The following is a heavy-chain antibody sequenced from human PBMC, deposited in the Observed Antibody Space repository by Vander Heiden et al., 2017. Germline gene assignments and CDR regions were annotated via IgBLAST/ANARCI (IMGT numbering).Heavy chain of an antibody. CDR1: GFSLSTSGLG. D-gene: IGHD3-10*01. V-gene: IGHV2-5*02. Sequence: QITLKEFGPTLVKPTMTLTLTCTFPGFSLSTSGLGVGWIRQPPGKALEWLALIYWDDDKRYSPSLKSRLTITKDTSKNQVVLTLTNMDPVDTATYYCAPFQAYGSGRYFDYWGQGTLVTVSS. CDR3: APFQAYGSGRYFDY. J-gene: IGHJ4*02. CDR2: IYWDDDK.